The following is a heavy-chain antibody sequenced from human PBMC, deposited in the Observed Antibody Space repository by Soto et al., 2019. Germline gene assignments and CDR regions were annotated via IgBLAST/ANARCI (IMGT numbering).Heavy chain of an antibody. CDR2: INHSGST. V-gene: IGHV4-34*01. Sequence: SETLSLTCAVYGGSFSGYCWSWIRQPPGKGLEWIGEINHSGSTNYNPSLKSRVTISVDTSKNQFSLKLSSVTAADTAVYYCARGLVQCATTVYYGMDVWGQGTTVTVSS. J-gene: IGHJ6*02. D-gene: IGHD1-1*01. CDR3: ARGLVQCATTVYYGMDV. CDR1: GGSFSGYC.